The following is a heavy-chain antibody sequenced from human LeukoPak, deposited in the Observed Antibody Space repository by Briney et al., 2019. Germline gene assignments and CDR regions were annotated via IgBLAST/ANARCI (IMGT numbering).Heavy chain of an antibody. CDR2: IYYSGST. CDR3: ARGEQQLVPDY. CDR1: GGSISSYY. J-gene: IGHJ4*02. V-gene: IGHV4-59*01. D-gene: IGHD6-13*01. Sequence: SETLSLTCTVSGGSISSYYWSWIRQPPGKGLEWIGCIYYSGSTNYNPSLKSRVTISVDTSKNQFSLKLSSVTAADTAVYYCARGEQQLVPDYWGQGTLVTVTS.